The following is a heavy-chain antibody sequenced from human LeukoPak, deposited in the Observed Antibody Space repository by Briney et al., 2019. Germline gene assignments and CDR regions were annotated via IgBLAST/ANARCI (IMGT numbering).Heavy chain of an antibody. CDR2: IYHSGST. CDR1: GYSISSGYY. J-gene: IGHJ4*02. D-gene: IGHD6-19*01. CDR3: ARNHSSGWFDY. Sequence: PSETLSLTCGVSGYSISSGYYWGWIRQPPGKGLEWIGSIYHSGSTYYNPSLKSRVTISVDTSKNQFSLKLSSVAAADTAVYYCARNHSSGWFDYWGQGTLVTVSS. V-gene: IGHV4-38-2*01.